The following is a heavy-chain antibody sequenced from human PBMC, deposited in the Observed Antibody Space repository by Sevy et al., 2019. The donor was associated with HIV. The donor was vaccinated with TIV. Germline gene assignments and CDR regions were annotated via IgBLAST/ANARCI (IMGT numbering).Heavy chain of an antibody. CDR3: ARARVRAADWYFDL. J-gene: IGHJ2*01. CDR2: ISGSSRYT. D-gene: IGHD6-25*01. CDR1: GFIFSDYY. Sequence: GGSLRLSCAASGFIFSDYYMSWIRQAPGKGLDWVSYISGSSRYTNYADSVKGRFTISRDNAKNSLYLQMNSLRAEDTAIYYCARARVRAADWYFDLWGRGTLVTVSS. V-gene: IGHV3-11*06.